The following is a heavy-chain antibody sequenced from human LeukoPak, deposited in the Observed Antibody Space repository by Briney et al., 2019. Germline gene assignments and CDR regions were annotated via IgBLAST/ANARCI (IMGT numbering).Heavy chain of an antibody. V-gene: IGHV1-69*01. CDR1: GGTFSSYA. CDR2: IIPIFGTT. Sequence: SVKVSRKASGGTFSSYAISWVRQAPGQGLEWMGGIIPIFGTTNYAQKFQGRVTITADESTSTAYMELSSLRSEDTAVYYCARTVYDFWSDHNNNYNWFDPWGQGTLVTVSS. CDR3: ARTVYDFWSDHNNNYNWFDP. D-gene: IGHD3-3*01. J-gene: IGHJ5*02.